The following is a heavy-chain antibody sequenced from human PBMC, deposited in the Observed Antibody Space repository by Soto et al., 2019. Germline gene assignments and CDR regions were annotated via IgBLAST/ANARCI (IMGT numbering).Heavy chain of an antibody. D-gene: IGHD5-12*01. Sequence: SETLSLTCTVSGGSISSGDYYWSWIRQPPGKGLEWIGYIYYSGSTYYNPSLKSRVTISVDTSKNQFSLKLSSVTAADTAAYYCAREMATTRDDAFDIWGQGTMVTVSS. V-gene: IGHV4-30-4*01. CDR1: GGSISSGDYY. CDR3: AREMATTRDDAFDI. J-gene: IGHJ3*02. CDR2: IYYSGST.